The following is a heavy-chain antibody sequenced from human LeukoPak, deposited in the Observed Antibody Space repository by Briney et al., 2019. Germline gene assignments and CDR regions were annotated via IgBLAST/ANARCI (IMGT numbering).Heavy chain of an antibody. CDR2: IIGDGGLT. J-gene: IGHJ4*02. Sequence: GGSLRLSCAASGFNFRNYWMHWVRQAPGKGLVWVSRIIGDGGLTHYADSVKGRFTISRDNAENMLYLQMHSLRVEDTAFYFCVRDGHNWNFDYWGQGSLVTVSS. D-gene: IGHD1-20*01. CDR3: VRDGHNWNFDY. CDR1: GFNFRNYW. V-gene: IGHV3-74*01.